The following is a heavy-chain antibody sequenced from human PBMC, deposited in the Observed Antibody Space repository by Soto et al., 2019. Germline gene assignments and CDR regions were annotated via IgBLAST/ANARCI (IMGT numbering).Heavy chain of an antibody. Sequence: SETLSLTCTVSGGSISSDDHYWSWIRQPPGKGLEWIGYIYYSGTTHSNPSPKSRLFISLDTSKNQFSLQLTSVTAADTAVYYCATVRSRWNIDYWGQGTLVTVSS. CDR1: GGSISSDDHY. CDR3: ATVRSRWNIDY. V-gene: IGHV4-30-4*01. J-gene: IGHJ4*02. CDR2: IYYSGTT. D-gene: IGHD6-13*01.